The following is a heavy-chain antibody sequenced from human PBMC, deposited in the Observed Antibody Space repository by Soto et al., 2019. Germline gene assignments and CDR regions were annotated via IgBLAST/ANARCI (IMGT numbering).Heavy chain of an antibody. CDR1: GFTFSSYS. J-gene: IGHJ5*02. D-gene: IGHD6-13*01. CDR3: ARDYSSSWYGGLANWFDP. V-gene: IGHV3-21*01. CDR2: ISSSSSYI. Sequence: GSLRLSCAASGFTFSSYSMNWVRQAPGKGLEWVSSISSSSSYIYYADSVKGRFTISRDNAKNSLYLQMNSLRAEDTAVYYCARDYSSSWYGGLANWFDPWGQGPLVTVSS.